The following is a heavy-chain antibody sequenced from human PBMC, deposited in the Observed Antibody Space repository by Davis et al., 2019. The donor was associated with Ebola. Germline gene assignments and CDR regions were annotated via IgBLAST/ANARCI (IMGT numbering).Heavy chain of an antibody. CDR1: GDPIFSYY. CDR2: IFYRGST. V-gene: IGHV4-59*12. Sequence: PSETLSLTCVVSGDPIFSYYWSWIRQPPGKGLEWVGSIFYRGSTNYNPSLKSRATISVDTSKNQFSLKLTSVAAADTAVYYCARGRYSSGWYNWYFDLWGRGTQVTVSS. J-gene: IGHJ2*01. CDR3: ARGRYSSGWYNWYFDL. D-gene: IGHD6-19*01.